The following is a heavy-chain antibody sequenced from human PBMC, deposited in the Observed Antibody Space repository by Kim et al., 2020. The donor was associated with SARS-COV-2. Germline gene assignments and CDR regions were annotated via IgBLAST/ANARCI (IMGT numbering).Heavy chain of an antibody. CDR1: GGSISSYY. D-gene: IGHD3-3*01. CDR3: ARAPPATIFGVVTAFDY. J-gene: IGHJ4*02. V-gene: IGHV4-59*13. CDR2: IYYSGST. Sequence: SETLSLTCTVSGGSISSYYWSWIRQPPGKGLEWIGYIYYSGSTNYNPSLKSRVTISVATSKNQFSLKLSSVTAADTAVYYCARAPPATIFGVVTAFDYWGQGTLVPVSS.